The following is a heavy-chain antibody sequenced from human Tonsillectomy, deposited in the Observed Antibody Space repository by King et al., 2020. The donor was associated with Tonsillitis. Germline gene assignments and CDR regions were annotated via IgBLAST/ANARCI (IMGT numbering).Heavy chain of an antibody. CDR2: INGSGGTT. Sequence: DVQLVESGGGLVQPGGSLRLSCTASGFTFSSYAMSWVRQAPGKGLEWVSGINGSGGTTYYADSVKGRFSISRDNSKNTLYLQMNNLRAEDTAVYYCAREGGTMIIVVIKSSWFDPWGKGTLVTVSS. V-gene: IGHV3-23*04. D-gene: IGHD3-22*01. CDR1: GFTFSSYA. CDR3: AREGGTMIIVVIKSSWFDP. J-gene: IGHJ5*02.